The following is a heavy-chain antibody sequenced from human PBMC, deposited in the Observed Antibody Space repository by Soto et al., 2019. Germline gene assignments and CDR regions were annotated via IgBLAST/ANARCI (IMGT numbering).Heavy chain of an antibody. CDR2: IYYSGST. J-gene: IGHJ4*02. V-gene: IGHV4-59*08. Sequence: PSETLSLTCTVSGGSISSYYWSWIRQPPGKGLEWIGYIYYSGSTIYNPSLKSRFTISVDTSKNQFSLKLNSMTAADTAVYYCARHNYGSGSTYFDYWGQGTLVTVSS. CDR3: ARHNYGSGSTYFDY. D-gene: IGHD3-10*01. CDR1: GGSISSYY.